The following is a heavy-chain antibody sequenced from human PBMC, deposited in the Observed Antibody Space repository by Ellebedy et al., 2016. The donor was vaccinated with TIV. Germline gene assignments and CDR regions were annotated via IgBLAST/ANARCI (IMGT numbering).Heavy chain of an antibody. CDR1: GFTLNTYW. D-gene: IGHD3-22*01. CDR3: ARGGGYYSLDY. J-gene: IGHJ4*02. V-gene: IGHV3-7*03. CDR2: IKQDGSEN. Sequence: GESLKISCAASGFTLNTYWMSWVRQAPGKGLAWLANIKQDGSENYYVDSVKGRFTISRDNAKNSLYLQMNSLRAEDPAVYYCARGGGYYSLDYWGQGTLVTVSS.